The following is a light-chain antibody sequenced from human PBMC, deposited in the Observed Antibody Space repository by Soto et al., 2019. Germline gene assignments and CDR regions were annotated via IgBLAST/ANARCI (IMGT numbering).Light chain of an antibody. CDR3: QQRSNWPIT. CDR1: QSVSSY. J-gene: IGKJ5*01. CDR2: DAS. Sequence: EIVLTHSRSTLSLSPGRRSTLSCRASQSVSSYLAWYQQKPGQAPRLLIYDASNRATGIPARFSGSGYGTDFNLTISSLETEDFAVYYCQQRSNWPITFGQGTRLEIK. V-gene: IGKV3-11*01.